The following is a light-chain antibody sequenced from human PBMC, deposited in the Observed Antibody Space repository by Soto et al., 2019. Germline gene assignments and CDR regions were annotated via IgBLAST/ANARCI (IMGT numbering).Light chain of an antibody. CDR2: WAS. J-gene: IGKJ1*01. V-gene: IGKV4-1*01. CDR1: QSVLYSSNNKNY. Sequence: DIVMTQSPDSLAVSLGERATINCKSSQSVLYSSNNKNYLAWYQQKPGQPPKLLIYWASTRESGVPDRFSGRGSGTDFTLTISSRQAEDVADYYCQQYYSTPWTFGQGTKVEIK. CDR3: QQYYSTPWT.